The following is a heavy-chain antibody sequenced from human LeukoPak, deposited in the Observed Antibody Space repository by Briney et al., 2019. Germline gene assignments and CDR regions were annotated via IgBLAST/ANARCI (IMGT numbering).Heavy chain of an antibody. V-gene: IGHV3-11*04. D-gene: IGHD3-22*01. CDR2: ISSSGSTI. Sequence: GGSLRLSCAASGFTFSDYYMSWIRQAPGKGLEWVSYISSSGSTIYYADSVKGRFTISRGNAKNSLYLQMNSLRAEDTAVYYCARDYYDSSGYRYFDYWGQGTLVTVSS. J-gene: IGHJ4*02. CDR1: GFTFSDYY. CDR3: ARDYYDSSGYRYFDY.